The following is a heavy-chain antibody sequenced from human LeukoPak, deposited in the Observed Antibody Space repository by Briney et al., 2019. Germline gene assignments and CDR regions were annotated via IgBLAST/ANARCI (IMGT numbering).Heavy chain of an antibody. D-gene: IGHD2-15*01. CDR2: IVVGSGNT. V-gene: IGHV1-58*02. CDR1: GFTFTSSA. Sequence: SVKVSCKASGFTFTSSAMQWVRQARGQRLEWIGWIVVGSGNTNYAQKFQERVTITRDMSTSTAYMELSTLRSEDTAVYYCAADLWCSGGSCYSASSGWYSNYWGQGTLVTVSS. CDR3: AADLWCSGGSCYSASSGWYSNY. J-gene: IGHJ4*02.